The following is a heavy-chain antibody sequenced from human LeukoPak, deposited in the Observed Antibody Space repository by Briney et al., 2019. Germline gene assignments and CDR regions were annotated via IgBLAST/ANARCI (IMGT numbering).Heavy chain of an antibody. CDR3: ARGGLWFGKDNNWFDP. CDR2: FDPEDGET. Sequence: GASVKVSCKVSGYTLTELSMHWVRQAPGKGLEWMGGFDPEDGETIYAQKFQGRVTMTEDTSTDTAYMELSSLRSEDTAVYYCARGGLWFGKDNNWFDPWGQGTLVTVSS. D-gene: IGHD3-10*01. V-gene: IGHV1-24*01. J-gene: IGHJ5*02. CDR1: GYTLTELS.